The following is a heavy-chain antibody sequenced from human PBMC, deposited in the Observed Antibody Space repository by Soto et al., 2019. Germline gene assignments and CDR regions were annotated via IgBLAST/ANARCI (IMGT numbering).Heavy chain of an antibody. V-gene: IGHV4-30-4*01. CDR3: ARDGVAPNWFDP. CDR2: IYYSGTT. Sequence: QVQLQESGPGLVKPSQTLSLTCTVSSGSISSGDYYWSWIRQPPGKGLEWIGYIYYSGTTYYNPSLKSRVPISLDTSNHQFPLKLGSVTAADTAVYYCARDGVAPNWFDPWGQGTLVTVSS. D-gene: IGHD2-15*01. CDR1: SGSISSGDYY. J-gene: IGHJ5*02.